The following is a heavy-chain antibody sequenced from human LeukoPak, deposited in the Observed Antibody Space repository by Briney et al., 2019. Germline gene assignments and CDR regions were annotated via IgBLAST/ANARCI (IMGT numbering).Heavy chain of an antibody. D-gene: IGHD3-10*01. CDR2: INPNSGGT. V-gene: IGHV1-2*02. Sequence: GASVKVSCKASGYTFTGYYMHWVRQAPGQGLEWMGWINPNSGGTNYAQKFQGRVTMTRDTSISTAYMELSRLRSDDTPVYYCARSYYGSESYGLDVWGQGTTVTVSS. CDR1: GYTFTGYY. CDR3: ARSYYGSESYGLDV. J-gene: IGHJ6*02.